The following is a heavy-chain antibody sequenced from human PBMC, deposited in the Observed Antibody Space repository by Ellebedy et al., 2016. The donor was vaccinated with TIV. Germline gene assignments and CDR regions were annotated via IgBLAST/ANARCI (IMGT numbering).Heavy chain of an antibody. V-gene: IGHV3-7*04. CDR3: ARDGGYSYGRGGLDY. CDR2: IKQDGSEK. D-gene: IGHD5-18*01. J-gene: IGHJ4*02. Sequence: GESLKISCAASGFTFSSYWMSWVRQAPGKGLEWVANIKQDGSEKYYVDSVKGRFTISRDNAKNSLYLQMNSLRAEDTAVYYCARDGGYSYGRGGLDYWGQGTLVTVSS. CDR1: GFTFSSYW.